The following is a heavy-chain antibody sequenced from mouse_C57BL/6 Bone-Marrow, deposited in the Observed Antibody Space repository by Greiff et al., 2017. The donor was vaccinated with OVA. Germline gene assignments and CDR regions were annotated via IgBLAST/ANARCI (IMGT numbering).Heavy chain of an antibody. D-gene: IGHD1-1*01. CDR2: ISSGGSYT. V-gene: IGHV5-6*01. CDR1: GFTFSSYG. CDR3: AREWAYYYGSSLAWFAY. J-gene: IGHJ3*01. Sequence: EVHLVESGGDLVKPGGSLKLSCAASGFTFSSYGMSWVRQTPDKRLEWVATISSGGSYTYYPASVKGRFTISRDNAKNTLYLQMSSLKSEDTSMYYCAREWAYYYGSSLAWFAYWGQGTLVTVSA.